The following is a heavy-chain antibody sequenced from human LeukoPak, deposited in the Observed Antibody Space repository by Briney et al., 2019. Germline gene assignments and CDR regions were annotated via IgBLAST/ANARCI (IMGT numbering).Heavy chain of an antibody. V-gene: IGHV4-34*01. CDR1: GGSFSCYY. CDR3: ARGEEEYSSSFNFDY. D-gene: IGHD6-6*01. CDR2: INHSGST. Sequence: SETLSLTCAVYGGSFSCYYWSWIRQPPGKGLEWIGEINHSGSTNYNPSLKSRVTISVDTSKNQFSLKLSSVTAADTAVYYCARGEEEYSSSFNFDYWGQGTLVTVSS. J-gene: IGHJ4*02.